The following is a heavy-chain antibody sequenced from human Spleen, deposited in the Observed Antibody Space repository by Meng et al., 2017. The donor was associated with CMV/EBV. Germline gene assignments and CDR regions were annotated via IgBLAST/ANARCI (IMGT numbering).Heavy chain of an antibody. Sequence: SETLSLTCTVTGDSVNSHSYFWSWIRQPPGKGLEWIAYVFHSGSTDSNPSLKSRVTISLDTSMNRFSLKLTSVTAADTAVYFCARDQDYTFDYWGQGTLVTVSS. CDR3: ARDQDYTFDY. CDR2: VFHSGST. D-gene: IGHD4-11*01. CDR1: GDSVNSHSYF. V-gene: IGHV4-61*01. J-gene: IGHJ4*02.